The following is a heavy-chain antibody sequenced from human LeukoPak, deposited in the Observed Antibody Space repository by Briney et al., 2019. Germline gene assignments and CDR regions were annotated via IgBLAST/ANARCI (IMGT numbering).Heavy chain of an antibody. Sequence: SVKVSCKASGGTFSSYVFSWVRQAPGQGLEWLGGIIPISGTPNYAQKLQGRVTITTDESTSTAYMDLSGLRSGGTAMYYCAIQGVGAPGSFDIWGQGTMVTVS. CDR2: IIPISGTP. J-gene: IGHJ3*02. V-gene: IGHV1-69*05. D-gene: IGHD1-26*01. CDR3: AIQGVGAPGSFDI. CDR1: GGTFSSYV.